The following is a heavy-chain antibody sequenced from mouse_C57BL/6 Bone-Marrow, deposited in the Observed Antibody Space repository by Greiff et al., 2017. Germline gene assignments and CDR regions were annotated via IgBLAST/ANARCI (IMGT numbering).Heavy chain of an antibody. V-gene: IGHV7-1*01. D-gene: IGHD2-1*01. J-gene: IGHJ3*01. CDR1: GFTFSDFY. CDR3: ARDGDYGNYAFAY. Sequence: EVKVVESGGGLVQSGRSLRLSCATSGFTFSDFYMEWVRQAPGKGLEWIAASRNKANDYTTEYSASVKGRFIVSRDTSQSILYLQMNALRAEDTAIYYCARDGDYGNYAFAYWGQGTLVTVSA. CDR2: SRNKANDYTT.